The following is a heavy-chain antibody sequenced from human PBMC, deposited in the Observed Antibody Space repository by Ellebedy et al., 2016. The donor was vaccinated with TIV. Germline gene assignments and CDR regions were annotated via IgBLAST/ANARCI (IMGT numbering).Heavy chain of an antibody. CDR2: IYSADNT. D-gene: IGHD1-26*01. J-gene: IGHJ4*02. Sequence: PGGSLRLSCATSGFTVSSYMSCVRQAPGRELDWVSLIYSADNTYHADSVKGRFTISRHNSKNTLYLQMNSLGAEDTAVYYCARGGSYYADYWGQGTLVTVSS. V-gene: IGHV3-53*01. CDR3: ARGGSYYADY. CDR1: GFTVSSY.